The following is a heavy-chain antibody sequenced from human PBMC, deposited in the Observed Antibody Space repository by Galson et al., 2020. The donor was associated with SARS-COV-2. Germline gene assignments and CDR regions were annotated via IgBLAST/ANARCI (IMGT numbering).Heavy chain of an antibody. CDR1: GFTFRSYA. V-gene: IGHV3-30*04. D-gene: IGHD2-8*02. Sequence: GESLKISCAASGFTFRSYAMHWVRQAPGKGLEWVAVISYDGSNKYYADSVKGRFTISRDNSKNTLYLQMNSLRAEDTAVYYCASELVDAFDIWGQGTMVTVSS. CDR3: ASELVDAFDI. J-gene: IGHJ3*02. CDR2: ISYDGSNK.